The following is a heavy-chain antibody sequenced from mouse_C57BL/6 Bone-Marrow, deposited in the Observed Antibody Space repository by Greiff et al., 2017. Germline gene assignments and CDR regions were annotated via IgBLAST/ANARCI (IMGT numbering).Heavy chain of an antibody. Sequence: QVQLQQPGAELVMPGASVKLSCKASGYTFTSYWMHWVKQRPGQGLEWIGEIDPSDSYTNYNQKFKGKSTLTVDKSSSTAYMQLSSLTSEDSAVYYCARGGLRRVDYWGQGTTLTVSS. V-gene: IGHV1-69*01. CDR2: IDPSDSYT. CDR1: GYTFTSYW. J-gene: IGHJ2*01. CDR3: ARGGLRRVDY. D-gene: IGHD2-4*01.